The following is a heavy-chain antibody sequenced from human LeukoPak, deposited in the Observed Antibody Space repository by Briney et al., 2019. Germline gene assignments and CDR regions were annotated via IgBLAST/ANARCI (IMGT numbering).Heavy chain of an antibody. J-gene: IGHJ4*02. Sequence: ASVKVSCKASGYTFTGYYMHWVRQAPGQGLEWMGWINPNSGGTNYAQKFQGRVTMTRDTSISTAYMELSRLRSDDTAVYYCARVKLNRGSSSPLGYWGQGTLVTVSS. D-gene: IGHD6-6*01. CDR1: GYTFTGYY. CDR2: INPNSGGT. V-gene: IGHV1-2*02. CDR3: ARVKLNRGSSSPLGY.